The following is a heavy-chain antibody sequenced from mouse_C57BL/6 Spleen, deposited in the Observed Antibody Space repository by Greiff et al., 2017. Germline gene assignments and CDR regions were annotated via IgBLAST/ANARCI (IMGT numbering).Heavy chain of an antibody. CDR2: FHPYNDDT. J-gene: IGHJ4*01. CDR1: GYTFTTYP. D-gene: IGHD2-5*01. V-gene: IGHV1-47*01. CDR3: SSAYSNYGARDY. Sequence: QVQLQQSGAELVKPGASVKLSCKASGYTFTTYPIEWMKQKHGKSLEWIGKFHPYNDDTKYNEKFKGKATLTVEKSSNTAYLELSRLTSAESAVYYCSSAYSNYGARDYWGKGTTVTASS.